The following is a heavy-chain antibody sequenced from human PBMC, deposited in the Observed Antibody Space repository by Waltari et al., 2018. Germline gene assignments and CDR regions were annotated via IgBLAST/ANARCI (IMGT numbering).Heavy chain of an antibody. D-gene: IGHD1-26*01. CDR2: IRSKTEGGTI. CDR3: TIPSGTYDDY. J-gene: IGHJ4*02. Sequence: EIQLVESGGGLLEPGGSRRLCCEASGGRGDTTWMSWVRQAPGKGLEWVGRIRSKTEGGTIDYGAPVKGRFTISRDDSKNIVYLQLERLKSEDSGVYYCTIPSGTYDDYWGQGTLVTVSS. CDR1: GGRGDTTW. V-gene: IGHV3-15*01.